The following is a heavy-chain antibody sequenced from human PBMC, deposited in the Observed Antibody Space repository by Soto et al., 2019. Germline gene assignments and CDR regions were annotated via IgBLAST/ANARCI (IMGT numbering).Heavy chain of an antibody. CDR2: INPNSGGT. D-gene: IGHD6-19*01. V-gene: IGHV1-2*04. CDR1: GYTFTGYY. Sequence: ASVKVSCKASGYTFTGYYMHWVRQAPGQGLEWMGWINPNSGGTNYAQKFQGWVTMTRDTSISTAYMELSRLRSDDTAVYYCARSIAVAAKGDAFDIWGQGTMVTVSS. J-gene: IGHJ3*02. CDR3: ARSIAVAAKGDAFDI.